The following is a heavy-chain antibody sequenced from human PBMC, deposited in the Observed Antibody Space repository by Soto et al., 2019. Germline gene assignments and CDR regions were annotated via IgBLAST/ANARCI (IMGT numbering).Heavy chain of an antibody. CDR3: ARVYGGGYYNWFDP. J-gene: IGHJ5*02. CDR2: IYHSGST. Sequence: SETLSLTCTVSGYSISSGYYWGWIRQPPGKGLEWIGSIYHSGSTYYNPSLKSRVTISVDTSKNQFSLKLSSVTAADTAVYYCARVYGGGYYNWFDPWGQGTLVTVSS. CDR1: GYSISSGYY. D-gene: IGHD2-21*02. V-gene: IGHV4-38-2*02.